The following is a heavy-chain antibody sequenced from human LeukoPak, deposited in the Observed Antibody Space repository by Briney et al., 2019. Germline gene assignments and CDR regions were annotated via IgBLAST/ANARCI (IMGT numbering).Heavy chain of an antibody. D-gene: IGHD6-13*01. J-gene: IGHJ6*02. V-gene: IGHV3-73*01. CDR2: IRSKANSYAT. CDR1: GITFSGSA. Sequence: GGSLRLSCAASGITFSGSAMHWVRQASGKGLEWVGRIRSKANSYATAYAASVKGRFTISRDDSKNTAYLQMNSLKTEDTAVYYCTKRIAAYGMDVWGQGTTVTVSS. CDR3: TKRIAAYGMDV.